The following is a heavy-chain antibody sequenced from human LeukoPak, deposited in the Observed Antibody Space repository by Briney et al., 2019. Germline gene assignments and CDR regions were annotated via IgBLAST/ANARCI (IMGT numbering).Heavy chain of an antibody. CDR3: ARDSSSGSTGGGY. Sequence: SVKVSCKASGGTFSSYAISWVRQAPGQGLEWMGRIIPTLGIANYAQKFQGRVTITADKSTSTAYMELSSLRSEDTAVYYCARDSSSGSTGGGYWGQGTLVTVSS. J-gene: IGHJ4*02. CDR1: GGTFSSYA. CDR2: IIPTLGIA. V-gene: IGHV1-69*04. D-gene: IGHD3-22*01.